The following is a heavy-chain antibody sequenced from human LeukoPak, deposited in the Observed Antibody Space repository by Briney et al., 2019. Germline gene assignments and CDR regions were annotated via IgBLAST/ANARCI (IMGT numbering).Heavy chain of an antibody. Sequence: GGSLRLSCAASGFTFSSYAMSWVRQAPGKGLEWVSAISGSGGSTYYADSVKGRFTISRDNSKNTPYLQMNSLRAEDTAVYYCAKGIGVAARSTYYFDYWGQGTLVTVSS. CDR2: ISGSGGST. D-gene: IGHD6-6*01. J-gene: IGHJ4*02. CDR1: GFTFSSYA. V-gene: IGHV3-23*01. CDR3: AKGIGVAARSTYYFDY.